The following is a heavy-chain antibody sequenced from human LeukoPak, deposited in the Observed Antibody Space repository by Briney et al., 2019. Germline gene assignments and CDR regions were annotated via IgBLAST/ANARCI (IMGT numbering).Heavy chain of an antibody. D-gene: IGHD5-12*01. J-gene: IGHJ4*02. CDR2: ISSSSSTI. Sequence: PGGSLRLSCAAPGFTFSSYSMNWVRQAPGKGLEWVSYISSSSSTIYYADSVKGRLTISRDNAKNSLYLQMNSLRAEDTAVYYCARGPSGYHNAGGQGTLVTVSS. CDR3: ARGPSGYHNA. V-gene: IGHV3-48*01. CDR1: GFTFSSYS.